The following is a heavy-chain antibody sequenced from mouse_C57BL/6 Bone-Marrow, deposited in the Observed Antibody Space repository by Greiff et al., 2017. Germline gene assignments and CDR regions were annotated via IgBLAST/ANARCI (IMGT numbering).Heavy chain of an antibody. V-gene: IGHV1-64*01. CDR2: MNPNGGSP. CDR1: GYTFTNYW. Sequence: QVQLQQSGAELVKPGASVKLSCKASGYTFTNYWMPWVKQRTGQGLEWIGMMNPNGGSPDYNEKFKSEATLSVDKSSRTAYMDLSSLTSEDSAVYYCARSYDDDDYTMYYWGQGTSVTVSS. D-gene: IGHD2-4*01. J-gene: IGHJ4*01. CDR3: ARSYDDDDYTMYY.